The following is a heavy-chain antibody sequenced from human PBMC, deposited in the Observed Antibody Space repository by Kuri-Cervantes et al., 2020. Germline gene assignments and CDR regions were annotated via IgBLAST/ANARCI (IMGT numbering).Heavy chain of an antibody. V-gene: IGHV3-7*01. CDR2: IKQDGSEK. CDR3: ARGYCGGDCSNFDY. D-gene: IGHD2-21*02. Sequence: GESLKISCAASGFTFSSYWMSWVRQAPGKGLEWVANIKQDGSEKYYVDSVKGRFTISRDNAKNSLYLQMNSLRADDTAVYYCARGYCGGDCSNFDYWGQGTLVTVSS. J-gene: IGHJ4*02. CDR1: GFTFSSYW.